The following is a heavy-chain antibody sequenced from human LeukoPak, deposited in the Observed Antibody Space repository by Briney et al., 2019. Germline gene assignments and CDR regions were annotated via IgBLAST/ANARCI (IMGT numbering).Heavy chain of an antibody. Sequence: GGSLRLSCAASGFTFSSYGMHWVRQAPGKGLEWVAVIWYDGSNKYYADSVKGRFTISRDNSKNTLYLQMNSLRAEDTAVYYCARDRMADLYYFDYWGQGILVTVSS. D-gene: IGHD2-8*01. J-gene: IGHJ4*02. CDR3: ARDRMADLYYFDY. CDR1: GFTFSSYG. CDR2: IWYDGSNK. V-gene: IGHV3-33*01.